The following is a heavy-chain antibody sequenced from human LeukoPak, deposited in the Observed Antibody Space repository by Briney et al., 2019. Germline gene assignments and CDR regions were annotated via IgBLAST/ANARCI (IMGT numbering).Heavy chain of an antibody. CDR2: FDPEDGET. Sequence: GASVKVSCKVSGYTLTELSMHWVRQAPGKGLEWMGGFDPEDGETIYAQKFQGRVTMTEDTSTDTAYMELSSLRSEDTAVYYCATVSPDSSAYYYGQYYFDYWGQGTLVTVSS. D-gene: IGHD3-22*01. J-gene: IGHJ4*02. CDR3: ATVSPDSSAYYYGQYYFDY. CDR1: GYTLTELS. V-gene: IGHV1-24*01.